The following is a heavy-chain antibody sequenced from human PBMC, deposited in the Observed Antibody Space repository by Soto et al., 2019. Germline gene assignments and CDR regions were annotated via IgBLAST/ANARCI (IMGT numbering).Heavy chain of an antibody. CDR3: ARVVGALGHRFDP. J-gene: IGHJ5*02. D-gene: IGHD1-26*01. Sequence: QVQLVQSGAEVKKPGASVKVSCKASGYNFNSYTISWVRQAPGQGLEWMGRISAYNGNTNYAQKLQGRVTMTTDTSTSTAYMELRSLRSDDTAVYHWARVVGALGHRFDPWGQGTLVTVSS. V-gene: IGHV1-18*01. CDR2: ISAYNGNT. CDR1: GYNFNSYT.